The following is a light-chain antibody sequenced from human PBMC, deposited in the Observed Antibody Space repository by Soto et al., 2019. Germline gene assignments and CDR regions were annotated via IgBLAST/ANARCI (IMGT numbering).Light chain of an antibody. CDR1: KSVSSSY. CDR2: GAS. CDR3: QQYGSSPRT. J-gene: IGKJ1*01. Sequence: TPAATSLSLCLGAPAILSCRASKSVSSSYLDWYQQKPGQAPRLLIYGASSRATGIPDRFSGSGSGTDFTLTISSLQPEDFAAYYCQQYGSSPRTFGQGTKVDIK. V-gene: IGKV3-20*01.